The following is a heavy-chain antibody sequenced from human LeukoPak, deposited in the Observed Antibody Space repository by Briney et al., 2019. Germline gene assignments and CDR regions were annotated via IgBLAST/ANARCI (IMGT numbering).Heavy chain of an antibody. CDR1: GGSFSVYY. Sequence: PSETLSLTCAVYGGSFSVYYWSWIRQPPGKGLEWIGEINHSGSTNYNPSLKSRVTISVDTSKNQFSLKLSSVTAADTAVYYCAREHRATMTTVTSGGYYYMDVWGKGTTVTVSS. V-gene: IGHV4-34*01. D-gene: IGHD4-17*01. J-gene: IGHJ6*03. CDR2: INHSGST. CDR3: AREHRATMTTVTSGGYYYMDV.